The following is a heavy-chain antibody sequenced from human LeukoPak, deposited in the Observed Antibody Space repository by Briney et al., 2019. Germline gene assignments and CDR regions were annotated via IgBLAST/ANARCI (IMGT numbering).Heavy chain of an antibody. J-gene: IGHJ4*02. CDR3: ATWGC. CDR2: IYNSGNN. D-gene: IGHD3-16*01. CDR1: GGSISSDY. V-gene: IGHV4-59*08. Sequence: SETLSLTCTVSGGSISSDYWQWIRQPPGKGLEWVGYIYNSGNNHYNSSLKSRVAISIDTSKNQFSLKLASVTAADTAVYYCATWGCWGQGTLVAVSS.